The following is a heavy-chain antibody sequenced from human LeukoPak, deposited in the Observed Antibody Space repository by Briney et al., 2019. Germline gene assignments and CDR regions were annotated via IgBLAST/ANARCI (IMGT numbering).Heavy chain of an antibody. J-gene: IGHJ5*02. CDR2: IYTSGST. CDR1: GGSISSYY. Sequence: SETLSLTCTVSGGSISSYYWSWIRQPAGKGLEWIGRIYTSGSTNYNPSLKSRVTMSVDTSKNQFSLKLSSVTAADTAVYYCARFNDYVWGSYRPSPYNWFDPWGQGTLVTVSS. D-gene: IGHD3-16*02. CDR3: ARFNDYVWGSYRPSPYNWFDP. V-gene: IGHV4-4*07.